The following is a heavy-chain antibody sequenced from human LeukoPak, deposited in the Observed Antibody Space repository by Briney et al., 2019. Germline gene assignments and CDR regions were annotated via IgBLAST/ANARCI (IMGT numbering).Heavy chain of an antibody. CDR2: IADAGT. V-gene: IGHV3-23*01. CDR1: GFTFNDFA. J-gene: IGHJ3*01. Sequence: GGSLRLSCAASGFTFNDFAMTWVRQAPGKELEWVSTIADAGTYYADSVKGRFIISRDNSKNMLYLQLNSLRADDTAMYYCARNLGPFDVRGHGTMVTVSS. CDR3: ARNLGPFDV. D-gene: IGHD3-16*01.